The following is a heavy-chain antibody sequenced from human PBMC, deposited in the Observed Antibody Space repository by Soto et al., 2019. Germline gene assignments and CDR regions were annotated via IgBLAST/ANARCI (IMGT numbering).Heavy chain of an antibody. J-gene: IGHJ4*02. CDR2: IKQDGSEK. CDR1: GFTFSSYW. V-gene: IGHV3-7*01. CDR3: ARALPLIVFDY. D-gene: IGHD3-22*01. Sequence: XVCLRLSCAASGFTFSSYWMSWVRQAPGKGLEWVANIKQDGSEKYYVDSVKGRFTISRDNAKNSLYLQMNSLRAEDTAVYYCARALPLIVFDYWGQGTLVTVS.